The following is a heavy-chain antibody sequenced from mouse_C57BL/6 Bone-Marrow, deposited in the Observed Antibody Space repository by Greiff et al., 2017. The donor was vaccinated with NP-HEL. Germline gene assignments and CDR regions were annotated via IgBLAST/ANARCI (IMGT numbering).Heavy chain of an antibody. CDR3: ARSTYSTYAMDY. D-gene: IGHD2-5*01. J-gene: IGHJ4*01. CDR2: IHPNSGST. CDR1: GYTFTSYW. Sequence: VQLQQSGAELVKPGASVKLSCKASGYTFTSYWMHWVKQRPGQGLEWIGMIHPNSGSTNYNEKFKSKATLTVDKSSSTAYMQLSSLTSEDSAVYYCARSTYSTYAMDYWGQGTSVTVSS. V-gene: IGHV1-64*01.